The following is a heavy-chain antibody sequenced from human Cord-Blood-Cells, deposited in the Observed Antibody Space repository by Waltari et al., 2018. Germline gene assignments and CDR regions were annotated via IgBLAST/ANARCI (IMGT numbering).Heavy chain of an antibody. V-gene: IGHV4-39*01. J-gene: IGHJ4*02. Sequence: QLQLQESGPGLVKPSETLSLTCTVSGGSISSTSYYWGWIRQPPGEGLEWIGSIYYSGRTYYNPSLKIRVTISVDTSKNQFSLKLSSVTAADTAVYYCASWKRGYCSSTSCYYFDYWGQGTLVTVSS. CDR1: GGSISSTSYY. CDR3: ASWKRGYCSSTSCYYFDY. D-gene: IGHD2-2*01. CDR2: IYYSGRT.